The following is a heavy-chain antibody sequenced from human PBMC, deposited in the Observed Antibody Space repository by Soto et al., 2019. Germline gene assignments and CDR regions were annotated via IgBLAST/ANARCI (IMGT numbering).Heavy chain of an antibody. CDR1: GTSIIAYY. V-gene: IGHV4-59*01. D-gene: IGHD2-21*01. CDR3: ARDPELHGLDY. Sequence: SETLSLTCNVSGTSIIAYYWTWIRQPPGKALEWIGYISYRGSTKYNPSLKSRVAIPLDTSRNQFSLKLTPVTASDTAIYFCARDPELHGLDYWGQGTLVTVSS. J-gene: IGHJ4*02. CDR2: ISYRGST.